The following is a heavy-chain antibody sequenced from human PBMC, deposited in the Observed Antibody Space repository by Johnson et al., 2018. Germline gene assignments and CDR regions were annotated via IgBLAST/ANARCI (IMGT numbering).Heavy chain of an antibody. Sequence: VQLQESGPGLVEPTVPLSLTCTVSGGSISSSSYYWGWIRQSPEKGLEWIGSIYYSGSTYYNPSLTSRVTISADTSKNQYSLKLSSVTAADTAVYYCARGKAYGGYIYYYGIDVWGQGTTVTVSS. D-gene: IGHD5-12*01. CDR3: ARGKAYGGYIYYYGIDV. J-gene: IGHJ6*02. CDR2: IYYSGST. V-gene: IGHV4-39*01. CDR1: GGSISSSSYY.